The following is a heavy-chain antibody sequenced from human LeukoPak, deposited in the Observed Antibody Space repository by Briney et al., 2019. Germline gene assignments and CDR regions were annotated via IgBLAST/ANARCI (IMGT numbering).Heavy chain of an antibody. V-gene: IGHV4-34*01. Sequence: PSETLSLTCAVYGGSFSGYYWSWIRQPPGKGREWIGEINLSGSTNYNPSLKSRVTISVDTSKNQFSLHLSSVTAADTAVYYCARGVDEYSSRWYPLWGQGTLVTVSS. J-gene: IGHJ4*02. D-gene: IGHD6-13*01. CDR2: INLSGST. CDR3: ARGVDEYSSRWYPL. CDR1: GGSFSGYY.